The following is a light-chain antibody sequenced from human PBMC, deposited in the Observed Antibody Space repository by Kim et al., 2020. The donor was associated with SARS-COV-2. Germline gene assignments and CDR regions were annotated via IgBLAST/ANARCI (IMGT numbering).Light chain of an antibody. CDR2: GKN. V-gene: IGLV3-19*01. CDR1: SLRSYY. CDR3: NSRDSSGNHYV. J-gene: IGLJ1*01. Sequence: ALGQTVSITCQGDSLRSYYASWYQHKPGQAPVLVIYGKNNRPSGIPDRFSGSSSGNTASLTITGAQAEDEADYYCNSRDSSGNHYVFGTGTKVTVL.